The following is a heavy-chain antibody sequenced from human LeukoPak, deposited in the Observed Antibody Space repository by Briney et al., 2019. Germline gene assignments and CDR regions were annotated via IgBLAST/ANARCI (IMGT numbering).Heavy chain of an antibody. CDR2: IKTDGSIT. Sequence: GGSLRLSCAVSTFTFSTYWMHWVRQAPGKGLVWVSCIKTDGSITRYADSVKGRFTISRDNAKNTLYLQMNSLRPEDTAIYYCARDLSAMGYDISSDFDSWGQGTLVTVSS. CDR3: ARDLSAMGYDISSDFDS. J-gene: IGHJ4*02. D-gene: IGHD6-6*01. CDR1: TFTFSTYW. V-gene: IGHV3-74*01.